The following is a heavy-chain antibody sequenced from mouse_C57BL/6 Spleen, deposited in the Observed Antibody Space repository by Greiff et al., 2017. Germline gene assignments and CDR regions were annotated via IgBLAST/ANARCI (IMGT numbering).Heavy chain of an antibody. D-gene: IGHD2-1*01. CDR3: AMIYYGNYNYFDY. CDR2: INYDGSST. J-gene: IGHJ2*01. CDR1: GFTFSDYY. Sequence: EVHLVESEGGLVQPGSSMKLSCTASGFTFSDYYMAWVRQVPEKGLEWVANINYDGSSTYYLDSLKSRFIISRDNAKNILYLQMSSLKSEDTATYYCAMIYYGNYNYFDYWGQGTTLTVSS. V-gene: IGHV5-16*01.